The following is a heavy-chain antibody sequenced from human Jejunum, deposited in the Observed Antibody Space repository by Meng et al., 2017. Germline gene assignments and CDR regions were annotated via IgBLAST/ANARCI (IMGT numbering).Heavy chain of an antibody. CDR2: INPSSGDT. J-gene: IGHJ4*02. D-gene: IGHD1-20*01. Sequence: HVQRGQSGAELKKPGASLKVSCKAAGYTFSGFAMHWVRQAPGQGLEWMGRINPSSGDTNFAQKFQGRVSMTSDTATSTASMELTRLRSDDTAVYYCARSLMSITGTKYYFDYWGQGTLVTVSS. CDR3: ARSLMSITGTKYYFDY. V-gene: IGHV1-2*06. CDR1: GYTFSGFA.